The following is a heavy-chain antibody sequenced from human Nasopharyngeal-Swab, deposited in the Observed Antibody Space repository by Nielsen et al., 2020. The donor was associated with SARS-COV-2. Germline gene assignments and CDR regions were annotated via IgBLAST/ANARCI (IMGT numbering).Heavy chain of an antibody. CDR1: GFTFSSYA. CDR3: ARDSGGPSSGWSPANLDY. CDR2: ISYDGSNK. D-gene: IGHD6-19*01. J-gene: IGHJ4*02. V-gene: IGHV3-30*04. Sequence: GESLKISCAASGFTFSSYAMHRVRQAPGKGLEWVAVISYDGSNKYYADSVKGRFTISRDNSKNTLYLQMNSLRAEDTAVYYCARDSGGPSSGWSPANLDYWGQGTLVTVSS.